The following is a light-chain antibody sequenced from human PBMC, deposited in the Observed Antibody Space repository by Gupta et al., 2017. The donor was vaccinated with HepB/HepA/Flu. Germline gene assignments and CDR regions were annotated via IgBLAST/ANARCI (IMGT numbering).Light chain of an antibody. J-gene: IGLJ3*02. V-gene: IGLV3-21*02. CDR1: RIRNKL. Sequence: SDVATQPPSVSVAPGQTATITCEGARIRNKLVQWYQKKPGHPPLLVVYNDNERSSEIPERFSGSNSGKAATLTIARVEAGEEADYYCQVWDSGDPWVFGGGTKLTVL. CDR3: QVWDSGDPWV. CDR2: NDN.